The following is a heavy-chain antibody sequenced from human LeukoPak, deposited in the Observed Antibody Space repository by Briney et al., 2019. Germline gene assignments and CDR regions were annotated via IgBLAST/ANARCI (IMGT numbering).Heavy chain of an antibody. D-gene: IGHD2-15*01. CDR3: ARDRVVAAFDY. CDR2: ISYDGSNK. V-gene: IGHV3-30*04. CDR1: GFTFSSYA. Sequence: PGGSLRLSCAASGFTFSSYAMHWVRQAPGKGLGWVAVISYDGSNKYYADSVKGRFTISRDNSKNTLYLQMNSLRAEDTAVYYCARDRVVAAFDYWGQGTLVTVSS. J-gene: IGHJ4*02.